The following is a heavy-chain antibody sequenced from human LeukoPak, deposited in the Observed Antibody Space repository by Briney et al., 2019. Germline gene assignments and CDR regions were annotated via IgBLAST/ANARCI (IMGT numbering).Heavy chain of an antibody. CDR2: IYYSGST. D-gene: IGHD2-8*02. CDR1: GGSISSGGYY. J-gene: IGHJ4*02. CDR3: ARQQRWWYFDY. V-gene: IGHV4-31*03. Sequence: PSETLSLTCTVSGGSISSGGYYWSWIRQHPGKGLEWIGYIYYSGSTYYNPSLKSRVTISVDTSKNQFSLKLSSVTAADTAVYYCARQQRWWYFDYWGQGTLVTVSS.